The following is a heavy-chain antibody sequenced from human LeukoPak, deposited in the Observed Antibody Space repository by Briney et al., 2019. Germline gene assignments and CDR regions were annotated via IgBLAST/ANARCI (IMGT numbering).Heavy chain of an antibody. CDR1: GFTFSSYA. Sequence: GRSLRLSCAASGFTFSSYAMHWVRQAPGKGLEWVAVISYDGSNKYYADSVKGRFTISRDNSKNTLYLQMNSLRAEDTAVYYCARDIYPDSIAAAAPNYYYGMDVWGQGTTVTVSS. CDR3: ARDIYPDSIAAAAPNYYYGMDV. CDR2: ISYDGSNK. V-gene: IGHV3-30-3*01. D-gene: IGHD6-13*01. J-gene: IGHJ6*02.